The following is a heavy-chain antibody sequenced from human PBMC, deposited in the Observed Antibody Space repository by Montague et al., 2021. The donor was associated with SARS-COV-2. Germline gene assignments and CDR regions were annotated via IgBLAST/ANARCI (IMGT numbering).Heavy chain of an antibody. CDR3: ARVGGYGDYPTPPSFDY. J-gene: IGHJ4*02. V-gene: IGHV4-59*01. Sequence: SETLSLTCTVSGGSISSYYWSWIRQPPGKGLEWIGYIYYSGSTNYNPSLKSRVTISVDTSKNQFSLKLSSVNAADTAVYYCARVGGYGDYPTPPSFDYWGQGTLVTVSS. CDR1: GGSISSYY. D-gene: IGHD4-17*01. CDR2: IYYSGST.